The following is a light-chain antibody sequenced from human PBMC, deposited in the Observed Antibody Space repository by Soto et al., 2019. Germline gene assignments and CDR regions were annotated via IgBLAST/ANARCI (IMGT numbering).Light chain of an antibody. CDR2: DAS. Sequence: DIQMTQSPSSLSASVGDRVTTTCQASHDITSYLNWYQHKPGKVPKLLIYDASILEAGVPSRFSGSGSGTHFTFTISSLQPEDVATYYCQKCDYLPIFGPGTTVDFK. CDR1: HDITSY. V-gene: IGKV1-33*01. J-gene: IGKJ3*01. CDR3: QKCDYLPI.